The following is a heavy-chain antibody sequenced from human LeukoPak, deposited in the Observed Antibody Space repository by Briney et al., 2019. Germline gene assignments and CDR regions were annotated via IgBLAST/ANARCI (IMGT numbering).Heavy chain of an antibody. Sequence: SETLSLTCTVSGYSISSGYYWGWIRQPPGKGLEWSGSFFHSGNTYYNPSLKSRVTISVDTSKNQFSLKLSSVTAADTAVYYCARVYGGNSQYYFDYWGQGTLVIVSS. CDR1: GYSISSGYY. CDR2: FFHSGNT. V-gene: IGHV4-38-2*02. J-gene: IGHJ4*02. CDR3: ARVYGGNSQYYFDY. D-gene: IGHD4-23*01.